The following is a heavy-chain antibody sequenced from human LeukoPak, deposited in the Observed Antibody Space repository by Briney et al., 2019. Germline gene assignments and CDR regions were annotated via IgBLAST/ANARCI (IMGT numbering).Heavy chain of an antibody. D-gene: IGHD5-12*01. CDR3: ARDRIVATIPRLGYFDY. CDR1: GFTFSSYS. Sequence: PGGSLRLSCAASGFTFSSYSMNWVRQAPGKGLEWVSSISSSSSYIYYADSVKGRFTISRDNAKNSLYLQMNSLRAEDTAVYYCARDRIVATIPRLGYFDYWGQGTLVTVSS. V-gene: IGHV3-21*01. CDR2: ISSSSSYI. J-gene: IGHJ4*02.